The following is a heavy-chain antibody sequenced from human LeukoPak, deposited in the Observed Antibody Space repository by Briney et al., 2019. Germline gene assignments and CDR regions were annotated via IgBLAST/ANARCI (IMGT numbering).Heavy chain of an antibody. CDR1: GFTFSSHW. CDR3: ARIDIAVASARILDAFGL. J-gene: IGHJ3*01. V-gene: IGHV3-7*01. D-gene: IGHD2-2*01. CDR2: IKEDGSET. Sequence: PGGSLRLSCTGSGFTFSSHWMSWVRQAPGRGLEWVANIKEDGSETYYLDSVKGRFTISRDNAKNSLYLQMNSLRAEDTAVYYCARIDIAVASARILDAFGLWGQGTMVTVSS.